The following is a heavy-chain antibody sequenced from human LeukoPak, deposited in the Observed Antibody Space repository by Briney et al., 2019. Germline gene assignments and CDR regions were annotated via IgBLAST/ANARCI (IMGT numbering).Heavy chain of an antibody. Sequence: ASVKVSCTASGYTFTSYDINWVRQATGQGLEWMGWMNPNSGNTGYVQKFQGRVTMTRNTSISTAYMELSSLRSEDTAVYYCARAKWELLRFDYWGQGTLVTVSS. CDR2: MNPNSGNT. CDR3: ARAKWELLRFDY. D-gene: IGHD1-26*01. J-gene: IGHJ4*02. CDR1: GYTFTSYD. V-gene: IGHV1-8*01.